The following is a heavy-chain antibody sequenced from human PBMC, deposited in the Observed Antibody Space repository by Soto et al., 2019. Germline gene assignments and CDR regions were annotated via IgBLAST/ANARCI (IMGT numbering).Heavy chain of an antibody. Sequence: QVQLVESGGGVVQPGRSLRLSCAASGFTFSSYGMHWVRQAPGKGLEWVAVISYDGSNKYYADSVKGRFTISRDNSKNTLYLEMNSLRVEDTAVYYCAKAPNIVGAHQPIDYWGQGTLVTVSS. J-gene: IGHJ4*02. CDR2: ISYDGSNK. D-gene: IGHD1-26*01. CDR1: GFTFSSYG. V-gene: IGHV3-30*18. CDR3: AKAPNIVGAHQPIDY.